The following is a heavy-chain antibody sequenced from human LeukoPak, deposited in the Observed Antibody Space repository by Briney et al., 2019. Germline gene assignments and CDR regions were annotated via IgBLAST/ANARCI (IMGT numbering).Heavy chain of an antibody. CDR3: AKGRWVQPAGYLDF. V-gene: IGHV3-33*06. CDR1: GFTFSDSG. CDR2: IWYDGSNK. J-gene: IGHJ4*02. Sequence: GRSLGLSCAASGFTFSDSGMYWVRQSPGKGLEWVALIWYDGSNKYYADSVKGRFTISRDNSKNTLYLQMNSLRAEDTAVYYCAKGRWVQPAGYLDFSGQGTLVTVSA. D-gene: IGHD5-24*01.